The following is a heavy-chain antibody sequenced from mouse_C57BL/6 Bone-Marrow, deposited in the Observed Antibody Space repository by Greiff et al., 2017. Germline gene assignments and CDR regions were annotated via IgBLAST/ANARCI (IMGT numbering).Heavy chain of an antibody. V-gene: IGHV5-12*01. Sequence: EVQVVESGGGLVQPGGSLKLSCAASGFTFSDYYMYWVRQTPEKRLEWVAYISNGGGSTYYPDTVKGRFTISRDNAKNTLYLQMSRLKSEDTAMYYCAREGTPAWFAYWGQGTLVTVSA. CDR3: AREGTPAWFAY. CDR2: ISNGGGST. CDR1: GFTFSDYY. D-gene: IGHD2-14*01. J-gene: IGHJ3*01.